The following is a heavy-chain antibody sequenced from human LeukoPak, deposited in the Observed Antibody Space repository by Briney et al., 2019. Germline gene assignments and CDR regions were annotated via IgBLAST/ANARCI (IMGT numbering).Heavy chain of an antibody. D-gene: IGHD3-10*01. J-gene: IGHJ4*02. V-gene: IGHV3-15*01. CDR2: IKSKTNGETV. Sequence: RGSLRLSCAASGFTFSGAWMSWVRQAPGKGLEWVGRIKSKTNGETVDYGAPVKGRFNISRDDSKNTVFLQMNSLKTEDTAVYYCSTAYGGSGSDWGQGTLVTVSS. CDR3: STAYGGSGSD. CDR1: GFTFSGAW.